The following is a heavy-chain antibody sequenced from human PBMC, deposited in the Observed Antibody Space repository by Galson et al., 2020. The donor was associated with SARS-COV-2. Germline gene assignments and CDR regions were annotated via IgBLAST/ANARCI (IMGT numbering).Heavy chain of an antibody. CDR3: AHRHVDKALDI. V-gene: IGHV2-5*01. CDR1: GFSLSATAGG. CDR2: LYWNDDK. J-gene: IGHJ3*02. D-gene: IGHD5-12*01. Sequence: SGPTLVKPTETLTLTCTFSGFSLSATAGGVGWIRQPPGKTLEWLTLLYWNDDKRYSPSLKSRLTITKDISKNQVVLTMTNMDPVDTATYYCAHRHVDKALDIWGQGTMVTVSS.